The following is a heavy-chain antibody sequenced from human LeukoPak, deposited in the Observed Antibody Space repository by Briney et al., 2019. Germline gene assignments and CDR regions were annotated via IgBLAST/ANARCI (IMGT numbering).Heavy chain of an antibody. CDR3: AKGSF. J-gene: IGHJ4*02. CDR2: ISESGGST. D-gene: IGHD3-10*01. V-gene: IGHV3-23*01. CDR1: GFTFSTSA. Sequence: GGSLRLSCVVSGFTFSTSAMSWVRQAPGKGLEWVSGISESGGSTYYADSVKGRFTSSRDNSKNTLYLQMNNLRVEDTAAYYCAKGSFWGQGTLVIVSS.